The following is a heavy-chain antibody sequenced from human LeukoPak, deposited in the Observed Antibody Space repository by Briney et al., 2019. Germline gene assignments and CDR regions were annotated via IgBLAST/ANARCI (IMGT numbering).Heavy chain of an antibody. CDR2: ISYDGSNK. V-gene: IGHV3-30*18. Sequence: PGGSLRLSCAASGFTFSSYGMHWVRQAPGKGLEWVAVISYDGSNKYYADSVKGRFTISRDNSKDTLYLQMNSLRAEDTAVYYCAKVGTRAVVTAHIDYWGQGTLVTVSS. D-gene: IGHD2-21*02. CDR3: AKVGTRAVVTAHIDY. J-gene: IGHJ4*02. CDR1: GFTFSSYG.